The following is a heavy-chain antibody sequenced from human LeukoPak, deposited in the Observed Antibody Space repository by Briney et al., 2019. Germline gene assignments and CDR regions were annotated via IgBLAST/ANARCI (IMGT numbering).Heavy chain of an antibody. Sequence: SETLSLTCTVSGGPISSSSYYWGWIRQPPGKGLEWIGSIYYSGSTYYNPSLKSRVTISVDTSKNQFSLKLSSVTAADTAVYYCARWYYDFWSGDDAFDIWGQGTMVTVSS. V-gene: IGHV4-39*01. D-gene: IGHD3-3*01. J-gene: IGHJ3*02. CDR1: GGPISSSSYY. CDR2: IYYSGST. CDR3: ARWYYDFWSGDDAFDI.